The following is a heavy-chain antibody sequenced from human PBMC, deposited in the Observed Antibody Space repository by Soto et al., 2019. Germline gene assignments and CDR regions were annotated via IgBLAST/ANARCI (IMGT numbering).Heavy chain of an antibody. D-gene: IGHD3-9*01. CDR2: IYSEGTP. CDR3: ARSTYYDILTGSYYYYAMDV. J-gene: IGHJ6*02. Sequence: PGWSMRIYLAASRFTVFSNSMSWVRQSAGKGLEWVSVIYSEGTPYYADSVKGRFTISRENSNNTLYLHMNNLRAEDTAVYYCARSTYYDILTGSYYYYAMDVWGQGTTVTVSS. CDR1: RFTVFSNS. V-gene: IGHV3-53*01.